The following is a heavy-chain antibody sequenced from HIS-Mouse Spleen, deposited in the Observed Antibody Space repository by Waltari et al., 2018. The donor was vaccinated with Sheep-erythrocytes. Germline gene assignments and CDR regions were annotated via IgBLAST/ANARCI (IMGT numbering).Heavy chain of an antibody. CDR3: ARVASGATFDY. Sequence: EVQLVESGGGLVKPGGSLRLSCAASGFTFSSYSMNGVRQAQGKGVGCVSTISRRSIYIYYADSVKGRFTISRDNAKNSLYLQMNSLRAEDTAVYYCARVASGATFDYWGQGTLVTVSS. V-gene: IGHV3-21*01. CDR1: GFTFSSYS. CDR2: ISRRSIYI. J-gene: IGHJ4*02. D-gene: IGHD1-26*01.